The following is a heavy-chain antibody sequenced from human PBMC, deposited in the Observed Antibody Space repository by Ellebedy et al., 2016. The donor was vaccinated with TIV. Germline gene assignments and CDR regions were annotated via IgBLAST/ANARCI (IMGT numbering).Heavy chain of an antibody. D-gene: IGHD3-10*01. J-gene: IGHJ5*02. CDR3: ARWFGELLYVRWFDP. V-gene: IGHV4-39*01. CDR1: GASISRSTYY. Sequence: SETLSLTCSVSGASISRSTYYWGWIRQPPGKGLEWIGSIYYTGSTDYNPSLKSRVTIFADTSKNQFSLRLSSVTAADTAVYYCARWFGELLYVRWFDPWGQGTLVTVSS. CDR2: IYYTGST.